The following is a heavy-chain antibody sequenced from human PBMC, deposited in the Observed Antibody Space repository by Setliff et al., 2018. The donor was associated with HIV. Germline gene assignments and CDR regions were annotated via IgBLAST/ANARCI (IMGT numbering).Heavy chain of an antibody. Sequence: SETLSLTCTVSGASTISGSYYWSWIRQPAGKGLEWIGQIHTSGSTNYNPSLKSRVTISMDTSKNQFSLNLNSVTATDTAVYYCAKRTFGSGRLDPWGRGTLVTVSS. CDR3: AKRTFGSGRLDP. V-gene: IGHV4-61*09. CDR2: IHTSGST. J-gene: IGHJ5*02. D-gene: IGHD3-16*01. CDR1: GASTISGSYY.